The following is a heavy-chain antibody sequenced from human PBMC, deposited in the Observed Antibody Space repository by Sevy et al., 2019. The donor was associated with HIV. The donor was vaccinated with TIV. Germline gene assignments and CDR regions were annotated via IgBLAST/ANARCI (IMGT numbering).Heavy chain of an antibody. Sequence: GGSLRLSCAASGFTFSSYAMSWVRQAPGKGLEWVSAISGSGGSTYYADSVKGRFTISRDNSKNTLYLQMNSLRAEDTAVYYCAKALGYSSCWDLYYWGQGTLVTVSS. CDR3: AKALGYSSCWDLYY. J-gene: IGHJ4*02. CDR2: ISGSGGST. V-gene: IGHV3-23*01. CDR1: GFTFSSYA. D-gene: IGHD6-19*01.